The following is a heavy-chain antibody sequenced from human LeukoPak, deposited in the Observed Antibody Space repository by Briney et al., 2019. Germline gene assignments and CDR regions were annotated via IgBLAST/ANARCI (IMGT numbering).Heavy chain of an antibody. Sequence: GGSLRLSCAASENYWMHRVRQAPGKGLVWVSHINGDGSWTTYADSVKGRFTISKDNAKNTVYLQMNNLRAEDTAVYYCVSFYETYWGRGTLVTVSS. D-gene: IGHD2-2*01. V-gene: IGHV3-74*01. CDR1: ENYW. J-gene: IGHJ4*02. CDR2: INGDGSWT. CDR3: VSFYETY.